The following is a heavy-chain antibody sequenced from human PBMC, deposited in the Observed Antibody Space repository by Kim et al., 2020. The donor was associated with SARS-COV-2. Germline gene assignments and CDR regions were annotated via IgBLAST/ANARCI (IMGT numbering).Heavy chain of an antibody. J-gene: IGHJ5*02. CDR3: AEGLTSAWEVAAS. D-gene: IGHD1-26*01. CDR2: FSHVANT. Sequence: SETLSLTCAVNGASFSDHFWTWIRQPPGKGLEWIGEFSHVANTAYNPSLRGRAAISLDTSKSQFSLTLTSATAADTGVYYCAEGLTSAWEVAASWGQGTLVTVSS. CDR1: GASFSDHF. V-gene: IGHV4-34*01.